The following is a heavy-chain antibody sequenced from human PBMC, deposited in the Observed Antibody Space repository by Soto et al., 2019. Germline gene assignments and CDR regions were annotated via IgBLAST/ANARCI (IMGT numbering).Heavy chain of an antibody. D-gene: IGHD3-16*02. Sequence: EVQLVESGGGLVQPGGSLKLSCAASGFTVSGSAVHWVRQASGKGLEWVGRIRSKTNSYATAYAASVKGRFTISRDDSKTTAYLQMHGLKTEDTAVYYCTSHWGELSFPRAFDIWGQGTMVTVSS. CDR2: IRSKTNSYAT. V-gene: IGHV3-73*01. CDR3: TSHWGELSFPRAFDI. CDR1: GFTVSGSA. J-gene: IGHJ3*02.